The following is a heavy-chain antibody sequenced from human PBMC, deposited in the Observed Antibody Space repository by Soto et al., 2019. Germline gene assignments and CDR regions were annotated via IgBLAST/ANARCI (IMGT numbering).Heavy chain of an antibody. J-gene: IGHJ4*02. CDR1: GGSVTSGSYY. D-gene: IGHD6-19*01. V-gene: IGHV4-61*01. CDR3: ARDQGIAVAVFDY. CDR2: IYNSGST. Sequence: QVQLQESGPGLVKPSETLSLTCTVSGGSVTSGSYYWSWIRQPPGKGLEGIGYIYNSGSTNYNPSLKSRVTISIDTSKRQISLKLSSVTAADTAVYYCARDQGIAVAVFDYWGQGTVVTVSS.